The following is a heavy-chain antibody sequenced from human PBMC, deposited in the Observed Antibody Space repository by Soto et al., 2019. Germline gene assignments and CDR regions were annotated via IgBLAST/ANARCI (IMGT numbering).Heavy chain of an antibody. CDR1: GSTFSRYE. CDR3: ANDFWSEYS. D-gene: IGHD3-3*01. Sequence: GGSLRLSCAASGSTFSRYEMNWVRRAPGKGLEWVSYISGSSSTIYYADSVKGRFTISRDNAKNSLYLQMNSLRAEDTAVYYCANDFWSEYSWGQGTLVTVSS. CDR2: ISGSSSTI. J-gene: IGHJ5*02. V-gene: IGHV3-48*03.